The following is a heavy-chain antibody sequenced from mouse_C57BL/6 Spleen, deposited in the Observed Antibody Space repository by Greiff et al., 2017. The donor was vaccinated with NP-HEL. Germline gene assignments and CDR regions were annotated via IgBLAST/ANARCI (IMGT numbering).Heavy chain of an antibody. CDR2: ISSGGDYI. CDR1: GFTFSSYA. CDR3: TRAPHYYGSSYDWYFDV. V-gene: IGHV5-9-1*02. J-gene: IGHJ1*03. Sequence: EVKLVESGEGLVKPGGSLKLSCAASGFTFSSYAMSWVRQTPEKRLEWVAYISSGGDYIYYADTVKGRFTISRDNARNTLYLQMSSLKSEDTAMYYCTRAPHYYGSSYDWYFDVWGTGTTVTVSS. D-gene: IGHD1-1*01.